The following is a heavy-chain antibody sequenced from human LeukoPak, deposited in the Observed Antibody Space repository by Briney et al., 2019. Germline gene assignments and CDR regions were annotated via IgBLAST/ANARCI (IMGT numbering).Heavy chain of an antibody. Sequence: SETLSLTCTVSGGSISSYYWSWIRQPPGKGLEWIGYIYTSGSTNYNPSLKSRVTISVDTSKNQFSLKLSSVTAADTAVYYCATLYSSSWYLHWLDPWGQGTLVTVSS. CDR1: GGSISSYY. CDR3: ATLYSSSWYLHWLDP. CDR2: IYTSGST. J-gene: IGHJ5*02. V-gene: IGHV4-4*09. D-gene: IGHD6-13*01.